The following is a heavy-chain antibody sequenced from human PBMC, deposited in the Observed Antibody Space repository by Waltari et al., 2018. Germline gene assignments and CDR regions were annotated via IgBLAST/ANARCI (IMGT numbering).Heavy chain of an antibody. CDR2: IYSGGST. Sequence: QLQLQESGPGLVKPSETLYLPCTVSGGSISSSSYYWGWIRQPPGKGLEWIGSIYSGGSTHYNPTLKSRVTLSVDTAKTRCSLKLGPVTAADTAVYFCARHVVVAARPVNRAPVQFDYWVQGTLVTVSS. V-gene: IGHV4-39*01. J-gene: IGHJ4*02. CDR3: ARHVVVAARPVNRAPVQFDY. D-gene: IGHD2-2*01. CDR1: GGSISSSSYY.